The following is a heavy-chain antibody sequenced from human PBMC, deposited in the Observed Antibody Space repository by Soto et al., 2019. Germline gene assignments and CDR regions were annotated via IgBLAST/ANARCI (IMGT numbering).Heavy chain of an antibody. V-gene: IGHV1-69*13. J-gene: IGHJ6*02. CDR3: ASPYGYGGNGTKYYYYYGMDV. D-gene: IGHD4-17*01. CDR2: IIPIFGTA. Sequence: SVKVSCKASGGTFSSYAISWVRQAPGQGLEWMGWIIPIFGTANYAQKYQGRVTINADESTSTAYMELSSLRSEDTAVYYCASPYGYGGNGTKYYYYYGMDVWGQGTTVTVSS. CDR1: GGTFSSYA.